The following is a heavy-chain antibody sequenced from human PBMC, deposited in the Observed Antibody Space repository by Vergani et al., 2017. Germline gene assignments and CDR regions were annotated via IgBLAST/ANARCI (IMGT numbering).Heavy chain of an antibody. V-gene: IGHV4-61*02. CDR2: VYTSGMT. D-gene: IGHD6-6*01. Sequence: QVQLPESGPRLVRPSQTLSLTCTVSGGSINTGAYYWSWIRQPAGKGLEWIGRVYTSGMTNYNPSLKSRVTILVDRSKSQLSLKLTSVTAGDTAVYFCAREDIRRKAFEYWGQGTLVTVSS. CDR3: AREDIRRKAFEY. J-gene: IGHJ4*02. CDR1: GGSINTGAYY.